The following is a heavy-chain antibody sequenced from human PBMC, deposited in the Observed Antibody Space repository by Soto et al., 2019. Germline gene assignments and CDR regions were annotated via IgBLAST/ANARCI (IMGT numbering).Heavy chain of an antibody. J-gene: IGHJ5*02. V-gene: IGHV1-2*04. CDR1: GYTFTGYY. CDR2: INPNSGGT. D-gene: IGHD2-15*01. CDR3: ARAPHCSGGSCYSDNWFDP. Sequence: ASVKVSFKASGYTFTGYYMHWVRQAPGQGLEWMGWINPNSGGTNYAQKFQGWVTMTRDTSISTAYMELSRLRSDDTAVYYCARAPHCSGGSCYSDNWFDPWGQGTLVTVSS.